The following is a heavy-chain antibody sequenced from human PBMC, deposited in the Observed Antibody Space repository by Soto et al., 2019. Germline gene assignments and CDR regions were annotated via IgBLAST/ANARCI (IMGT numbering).Heavy chain of an antibody. CDR2: ISGGASDK. Sequence: EVQLVESVGGLVQPGGSLRLSCAASGFMFSPYWMSWVRQDPGNGLEWVATISGGASDKFYVDSVKGRFTISRDDAKNSLYLQMNSPRDEDTAVYYCVREDWHRFDTWGQGTLVTVSS. CDR3: VREDWHRFDT. CDR1: GFMFSPYW. J-gene: IGHJ4*02. D-gene: IGHD2-21*01. V-gene: IGHV3-7*01.